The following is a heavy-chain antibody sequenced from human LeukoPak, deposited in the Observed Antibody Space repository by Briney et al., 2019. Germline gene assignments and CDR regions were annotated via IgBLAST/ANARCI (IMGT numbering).Heavy chain of an antibody. V-gene: IGHV1-18*01. D-gene: IGHD4-17*01. CDR2: ISAYNGNT. Sequence: GASVKVSCKASGYTFTSYGISWVRQAPGQGLEWMGWISAYNGNTNYAQKLQGRVTMTTDTSTSTAYMELRSLRSDDTAVYYCARDWPTVTTWSPVFPLDYWGQGTLVTVSS. CDR1: GYTFTSYG. CDR3: ARDWPTVTTWSPVFPLDY. J-gene: IGHJ4*02.